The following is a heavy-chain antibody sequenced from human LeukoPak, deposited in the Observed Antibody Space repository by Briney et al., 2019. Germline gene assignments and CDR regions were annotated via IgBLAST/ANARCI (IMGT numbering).Heavy chain of an antibody. J-gene: IGHJ4*02. Sequence: TGGSLRLSCAASGFTFSSYGMHWVRQAPGKGLEWVAVISYDGSNKYYADSVKGRFTISRDNSKNTLYLQMNSLRAEDTAVYYCAIGPRVVPAAMPVDYWGQGTLVTVSS. CDR1: GFTFSSYG. D-gene: IGHD2-2*01. CDR3: AIGPRVVPAAMPVDY. V-gene: IGHV3-30*03. CDR2: ISYDGSNK.